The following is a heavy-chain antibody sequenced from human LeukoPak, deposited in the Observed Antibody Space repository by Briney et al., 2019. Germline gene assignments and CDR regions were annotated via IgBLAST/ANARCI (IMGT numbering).Heavy chain of an antibody. Sequence: GGSLRLSCAASGFTFSNYVMHWVRQAPGKGLQWVAFIRYDGSDKYYADSVKGRFTISRDNAKNSLYLQMNSLRAEDTALYHCARSYYGSGSYYHDAFDIWGQGTMVTVSS. CDR3: ARSYYGSGSYYHDAFDI. CDR2: IRYDGSDK. CDR1: GFTFSNYV. D-gene: IGHD3-10*01. V-gene: IGHV3-30*02. J-gene: IGHJ3*02.